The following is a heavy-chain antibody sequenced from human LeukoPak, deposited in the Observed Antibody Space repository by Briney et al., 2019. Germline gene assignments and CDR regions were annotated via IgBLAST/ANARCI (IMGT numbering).Heavy chain of an antibody. CDR1: GGSISSGGYY. Sequence: PSETLSLTCTVSGGSISSGGYYWSWIRQHPGQGLEWIGYIYYSGSTYYNPSLKSRVTISVDTSKNQFSLKLSSVTAADTAVYYCARDQLQWNFGFDPWGQGTLVTVSS. CDR3: ARDQLQWNFGFDP. CDR2: IYYSGST. V-gene: IGHV4-31*03. D-gene: IGHD5-24*01. J-gene: IGHJ5*02.